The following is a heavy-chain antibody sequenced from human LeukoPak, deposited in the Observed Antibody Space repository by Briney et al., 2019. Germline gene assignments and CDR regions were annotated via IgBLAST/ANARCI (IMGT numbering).Heavy chain of an antibody. CDR2: IYPGDSDT. D-gene: IGHD2-15*01. CDR3: ARQVACSGGSCYHSYADY. J-gene: IGHJ4*02. Sequence: GESLKISCKGSGYSFTSYWIGWVRQMPGKGLEWMGIIYPGDSDTRYSPSFQGQVTISADKSISTAYPQWSSLKASDTAMYYCARQVACSGGSCYHSYADYWGQGTLVTVSS. V-gene: IGHV5-51*01. CDR1: GYSFTSYW.